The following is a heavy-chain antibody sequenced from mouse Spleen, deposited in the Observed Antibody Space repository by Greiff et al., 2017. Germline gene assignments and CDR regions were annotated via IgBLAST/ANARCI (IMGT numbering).Heavy chain of an antibody. CDR1: GFTFSDYG. CDR3: ARDTGNYGYWYFDV. Sequence: EVQLVESGGGLVQPGGSRKLSCAASGFTFSDYGMAWVRQAPGKGPEWVAFISNLAYSIYYADTVTGRFTISRENAKNTLYLEMSSLRSEDTAMYYCARDTGNYGYWYFDVWGAGTTVTVSS. D-gene: IGHD2-1*01. V-gene: IGHV5-15*02. CDR2: ISNLAYSI. J-gene: IGHJ1*01.